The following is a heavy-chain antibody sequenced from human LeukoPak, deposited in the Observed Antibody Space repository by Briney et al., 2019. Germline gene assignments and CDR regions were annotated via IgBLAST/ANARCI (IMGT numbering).Heavy chain of an antibody. Sequence: PSETLSLTCTVSGGSISSYYWSWIRQPPGKGLEWIGYIYYSGSTNYNPSLKSRVTISVDTSKNQFSLKLSSVTAADTAVYYCARDKAARVDAFDIWGQGTMVTVSS. D-gene: IGHD6-25*01. V-gene: IGHV4-59*12. J-gene: IGHJ3*02. CDR2: IYYSGST. CDR1: GGSISSYY. CDR3: ARDKAARVDAFDI.